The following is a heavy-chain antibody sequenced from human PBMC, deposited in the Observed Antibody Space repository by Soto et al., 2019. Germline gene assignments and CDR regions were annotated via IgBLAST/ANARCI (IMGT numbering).Heavy chain of an antibody. Sequence: GGSLRLSCAGSGFTFGDSYMSWIRQAPGKGLEWLSYISPGSRYPAYADSVKGRFTISRDNAKRPLYLQMMSLTAEDTAIYYCVRGGGGGLFDPWGQGTMVTVSS. D-gene: IGHD2-15*01. CDR1: GFTFGDSY. J-gene: IGHJ5*02. CDR2: ISPGSRYP. CDR3: VRGGGGGLFDP. V-gene: IGHV3-11*06.